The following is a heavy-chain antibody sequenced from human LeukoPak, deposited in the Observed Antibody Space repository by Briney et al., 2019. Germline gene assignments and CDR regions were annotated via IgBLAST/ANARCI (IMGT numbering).Heavy chain of an antibody. V-gene: IGHV3-53*05. CDR3: ARAGGWLQVSYYFDY. CDR2: IYSGGNT. D-gene: IGHD5-24*01. Sequence: PGGSLRLSCAASGFTVSSNYMNWVRQAPGKGLEWVSIIYSGGNTYYADSVKGRFTISRDNSKNTLYLQMNSLIVEDTAVYYCARAGGWLQVSYYFDYWGQGTLVTVSS. CDR1: GFTVSSNY. J-gene: IGHJ4*02.